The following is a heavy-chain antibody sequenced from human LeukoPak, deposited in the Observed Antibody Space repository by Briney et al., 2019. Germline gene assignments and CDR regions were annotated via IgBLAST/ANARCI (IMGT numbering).Heavy chain of an antibody. V-gene: IGHV3-21*01. Sequence: PGGSLRLSCAASGFTFSSYSMNWVRQAPGKGLEWVSSISSSSSYIYYADSVKGRFTTSRDNAKNSLYLQMNSLRAEDTAVYYCARVGSAYSSSSDDYWGQGTLVTVSS. CDR3: ARVGSAYSSSSDDY. CDR2: ISSSSSYI. J-gene: IGHJ4*02. D-gene: IGHD6-6*01. CDR1: GFTFSSYS.